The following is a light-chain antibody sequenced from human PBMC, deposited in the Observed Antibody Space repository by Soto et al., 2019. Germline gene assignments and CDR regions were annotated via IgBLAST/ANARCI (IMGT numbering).Light chain of an antibody. CDR3: QQRYNWPLT. CDR2: AAS. J-gene: IGKJ4*01. Sequence: EIVLTQSPATLSLSPGERATLSCRASQSVGSSLAWYQQKPGQAPRLLIYAASNRATGIPARFSGSGSGTDFTLTISSLEPEDFAIYYCQQRYNWPLTFGGGTKVDIK. V-gene: IGKV3-11*01. CDR1: QSVGSS.